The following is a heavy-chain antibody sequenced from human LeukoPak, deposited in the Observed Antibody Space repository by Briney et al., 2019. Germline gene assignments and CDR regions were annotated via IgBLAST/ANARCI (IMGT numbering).Heavy chain of an antibody. CDR2: IKSDGKT. D-gene: IGHD3-22*01. CDR3: ARAPSEVGGYYPEYFRH. V-gene: IGHV3-74*01. J-gene: IGHJ1*01. CDR1: GFTFSRYW. Sequence: GGSLRLSCETSGFTFSRYWMHWVRQAPGKGLVWVSRIKSDGKTNYADSVKGRFTISRDNAKNTVSLQMDSLRAEDTGVYYCARAPSEVGGYYPEYFRHWGQGTLVTVSS.